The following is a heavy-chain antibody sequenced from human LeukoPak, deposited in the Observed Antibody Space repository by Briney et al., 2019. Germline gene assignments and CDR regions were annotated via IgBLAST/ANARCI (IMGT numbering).Heavy chain of an antibody. J-gene: IGHJ5*02. CDR3: AKTGVPGSGWYGRWFDP. D-gene: IGHD6-13*01. CDR2: INHSGST. CDR1: GGSFSGYY. Sequence: SETLSLTCAVYGGSFSGYYWSWIRQPPGKGLEWIGEINHSGSTNYNPSLKSRVTISVDTSKNQFSLKLNSVTAADTAVYYCAKTGVPGSGWYGRWFDPWGQGTLVAVSS. V-gene: IGHV4-34*01.